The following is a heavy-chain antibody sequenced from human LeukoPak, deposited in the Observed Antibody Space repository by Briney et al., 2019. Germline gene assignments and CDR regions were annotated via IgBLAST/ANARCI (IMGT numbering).Heavy chain of an antibody. J-gene: IGHJ6*02. V-gene: IGHV1-46*01. D-gene: IGHD5-18*01. CDR3: AREGNRGYSYGPRYYYYGMDV. CDR1: GYTFPSYF. Sequence: GASVKVSCKASGYTFPSYFMHWVRQAPGQGLEWMGIINPSGGSTSYAQKFQGRVTMTRDTSTSTVYMELSSLRSEDTAVYYCAREGNRGYSYGPRYYYYGMDVWGQGTTVTVSS. CDR2: INPSGGST.